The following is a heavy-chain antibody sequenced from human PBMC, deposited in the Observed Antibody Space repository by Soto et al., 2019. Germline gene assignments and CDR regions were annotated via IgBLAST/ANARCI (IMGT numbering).Heavy chain of an antibody. V-gene: IGHV3-48*02. J-gene: IGHJ4*02. CDR1: GFTLSSYS. Sequence: EVQLVESGGGLVQPGGSLRLSCAASGFTLSSYSMHWVRQAPGKGLEWVSYISGSGGTIYYADSVKGRFTISRDNAKNSLSVQMNSLRDEVTAVYFCARETGLRSSGWSYYFDFWGQGTLVTVSS. CDR3: ARETGLRSSGWSYYFDF. CDR2: ISGSGGTI. D-gene: IGHD6-19*01.